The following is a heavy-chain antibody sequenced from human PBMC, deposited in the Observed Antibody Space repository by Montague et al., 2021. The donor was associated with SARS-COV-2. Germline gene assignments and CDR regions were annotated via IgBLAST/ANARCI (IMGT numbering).Heavy chain of an antibody. J-gene: IGHJ3*02. CDR1: RDSISSHNYF. CDR3: AKDGDALAWGTFDI. D-gene: IGHD3-10*01. CDR2: VAYSGLT. V-gene: IGHV4-39*07. Sequence: SETLSLTCTVSRDSISSHNYFWAWIRQPPGKGLEWIGSVAYSGLTFYNPSLESRVTISVDTSKKQFSLKVNSVTAADTAVYYCAKDGDALAWGTFDIWGQGTMVTVSS.